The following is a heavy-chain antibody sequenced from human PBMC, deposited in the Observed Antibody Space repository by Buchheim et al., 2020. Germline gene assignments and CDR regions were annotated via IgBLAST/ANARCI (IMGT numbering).Heavy chain of an antibody. V-gene: IGHV3-30*18. J-gene: IGHJ6*02. Sequence: QVQLVESGGGVVQPGRSLRLSCAASGFTFSSYGMHWVRQAPGKGLEWVAVISYDGSNTYYADSVKGRFTISRDNSKNTLYLQMNSLRAEDTAVYYCAKDDNDYGMDVWGQGTT. CDR3: AKDDNDYGMDV. D-gene: IGHD1-1*01. CDR2: ISYDGSNT. CDR1: GFTFSSYG.